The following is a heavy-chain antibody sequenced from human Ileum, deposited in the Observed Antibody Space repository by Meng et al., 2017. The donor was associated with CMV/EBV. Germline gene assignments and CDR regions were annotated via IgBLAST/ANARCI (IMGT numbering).Heavy chain of an antibody. CDR2: MFYRGNT. CDR3: ARMTLYWYFDL. V-gene: IGHV4-39*07. CDR1: GGSSSNGNFY. Sequence: QLQKSGPGMVKPSETLSLTCTVSGGSSSNGNFYWGWIRQPPGKELELIGSMFYRGNTYYNPSLRSRVTISLDTSKDQFSLRLTSVTGADTAVYYCARMTLYWYFDLWGRGSLVTVSS. J-gene: IGHJ2*01. D-gene: IGHD2-21*02.